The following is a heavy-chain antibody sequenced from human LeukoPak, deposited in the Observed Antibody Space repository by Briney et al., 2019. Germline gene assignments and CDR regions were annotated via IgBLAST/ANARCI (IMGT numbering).Heavy chain of an antibody. CDR3: VKGRMTTMGLDV. CDR2: IVGNGGTT. D-gene: IGHD1-1*01. J-gene: IGHJ6*02. Sequence: QPGGSLRLSCSASGFTFSSYAMHWVRQAPGKGLECVAAIVGNGGTTYYADSVKGRFTISRDNSKNTLYLQMSSLRPEDTAVYHCVKGRMTTMGLDVWGQGTTLTVSS. CDR1: GFTFSSYA. V-gene: IGHV3-64D*06.